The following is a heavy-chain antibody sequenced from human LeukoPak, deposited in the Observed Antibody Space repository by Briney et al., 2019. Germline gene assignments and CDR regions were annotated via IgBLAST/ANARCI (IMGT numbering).Heavy chain of an antibody. D-gene: IGHD3-16*01. CDR2: LYSGGST. J-gene: IGHJ4*02. Sequence: PGGSLRLSCAASGFTVNNNYMSWVRQAPGKGLEWVSVLYSGGSTYYADSVKGRFTISRDNSKNTLYLQMNGLRAEDTAVYYCTYFTFGGVNLLDYWGQGTLVTVSS. CDR1: GFTVNNNY. V-gene: IGHV3-53*01. CDR3: TYFTFGGVNLLDY.